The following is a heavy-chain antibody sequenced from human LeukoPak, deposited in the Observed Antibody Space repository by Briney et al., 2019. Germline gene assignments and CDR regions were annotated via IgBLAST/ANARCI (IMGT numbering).Heavy chain of an antibody. CDR2: ISYDASNK. CDR3: AKSHGYSYGFDY. D-gene: IGHD5-18*01. J-gene: IGHJ4*02. V-gene: IGHV3-30*18. Sequence: GGSLRLSCAASGFTFSRYGMHWVRQTPGKGLEWVTVISYDASNKYYADSVKGRFTISRDNSKNTLYLQMNSLRAEDTAVYYCAKSHGYSYGFDYWGQGSLVTVSS. CDR1: GFTFSRYG.